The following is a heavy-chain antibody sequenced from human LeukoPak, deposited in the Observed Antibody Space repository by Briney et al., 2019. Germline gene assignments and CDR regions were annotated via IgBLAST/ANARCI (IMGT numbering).Heavy chain of an antibody. CDR3: AQRYSSGSGYFDY. V-gene: IGHV4-38-2*02. J-gene: IGHJ4*02. CDR2: IYHSRST. D-gene: IGHD6-19*01. Sequence: PSETLSLTCTVSGYSISSGYYWGWIRQPPGKGLEWIGSIYHSRSTYYNPSLKSRVTISVDTSKNQFSLKLSSVTAADTAVYYCAQRYSSGSGYFDYWGQGTLVTVSS. CDR1: GYSISSGYY.